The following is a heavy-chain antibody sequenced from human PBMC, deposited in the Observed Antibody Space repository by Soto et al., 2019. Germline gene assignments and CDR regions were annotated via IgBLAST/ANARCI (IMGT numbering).Heavy chain of an antibody. CDR1: GFTFSSYG. CDR2: ISYDGSNK. J-gene: IGHJ6*02. Sequence: PGGSLRLSCAASGFTFSSYGMHWVRQAPGKGLEWVAVISYDGSNKYYADSVKGRLTISRDNSKNTLYLQMNSLRAEDTAVYYCAKDRAGTMDYYYGMDVWGQGTPVTVSS. CDR3: AKDRAGTMDYYYGMDV. D-gene: IGHD1-1*01. V-gene: IGHV3-30*18.